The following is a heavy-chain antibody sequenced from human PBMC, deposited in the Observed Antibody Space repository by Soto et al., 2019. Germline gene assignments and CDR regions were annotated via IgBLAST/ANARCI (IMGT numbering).Heavy chain of an antibody. J-gene: IGHJ1*01. CDR1: AGSISSDDYY. D-gene: IGHD3-22*01. CDR3: ARDLDGLHDDTSGPFPRPG. V-gene: IGHV4-30-4*01. CDR2: IHSSGSI. Sequence: SPETLSLTCPVSAGSISSDDYYWSWIRQAPGRGLEWIGYIHSSGSIYYNPSLKSRATMSIDTAGNQFSLKVSSVTVADTAVYYCARDLDGLHDDTSGPFPRPGWGQGTLVTVSS.